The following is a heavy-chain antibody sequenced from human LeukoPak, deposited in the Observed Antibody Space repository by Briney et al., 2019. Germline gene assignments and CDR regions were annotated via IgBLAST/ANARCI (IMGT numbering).Heavy chain of an antibody. CDR1: GYTFTSYG. Sequence: ASVKLSCKASGYTFTSYGISWVRQAPGQGLEWMGWISGYNGNTNYAQKLQGRVSMTTDTSTSTAYMDLRSLRSDDTAVYYCTRAPRGDSYGYFDYWGQGTLVTVSS. CDR3: TRAPRGDSYGYFDY. CDR2: ISGYNGNT. D-gene: IGHD3-16*01. V-gene: IGHV1-18*01. J-gene: IGHJ4*02.